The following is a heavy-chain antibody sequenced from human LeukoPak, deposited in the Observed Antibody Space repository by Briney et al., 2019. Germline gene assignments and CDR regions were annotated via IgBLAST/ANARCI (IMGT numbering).Heavy chain of an antibody. CDR1: GYTFTSYG. Sequence: ASVKVSCKASGYTFTSYGINWVRQAPGQGLEWMGWISAYNGNTNYAQKLQGRVTMTTDTSTSTAYMELRSLRSDDTAVYYCARVPGYYGSRTVDYWGQGTLVTVSS. V-gene: IGHV1-18*01. D-gene: IGHD3-10*01. J-gene: IGHJ4*02. CDR3: ARVPGYYGSRTVDY. CDR2: ISAYNGNT.